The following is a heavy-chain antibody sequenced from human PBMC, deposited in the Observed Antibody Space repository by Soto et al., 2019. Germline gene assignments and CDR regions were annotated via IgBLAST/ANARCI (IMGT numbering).Heavy chain of an antibody. V-gene: IGHV4-38-2*02. CDR2: IYHSGNT. CDR1: GCSISSGEY. D-gene: IGHD6-19*01. CDR3: ARGRIVVAGTIVDY. Sequence: LSLTSSLSGCSISSGEYCGWIRQPPGEGLEWIGSIYHSGNTYYNPSLKSRVTISVDTSKNHCSLKLSSVTAADTALYYCARGRIVVAGTIVDYWGQGTLVTVPS. J-gene: IGHJ4*02.